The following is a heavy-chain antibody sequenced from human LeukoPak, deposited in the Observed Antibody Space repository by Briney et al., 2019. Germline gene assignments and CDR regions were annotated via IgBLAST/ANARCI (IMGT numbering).Heavy chain of an antibody. Sequence: SETLSLTCAVSGYSISSGYYWGWIRQPPGKGLEWIGSIYHSGSTYYNPSLKSRVTISVDTSKNQFSLKLSSVTAADTAVYYCARGFVVVAATGAFDIWGQGTMVTVSS. CDR1: GYSISSGYY. J-gene: IGHJ3*02. CDR3: ARGFVVVAATGAFDI. D-gene: IGHD2-15*01. CDR2: IYHSGST. V-gene: IGHV4-38-2*01.